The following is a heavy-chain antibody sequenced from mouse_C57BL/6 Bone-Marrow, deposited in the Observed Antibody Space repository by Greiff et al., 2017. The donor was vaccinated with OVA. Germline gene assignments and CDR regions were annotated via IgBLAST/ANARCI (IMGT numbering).Heavy chain of an antibody. J-gene: IGHJ2*01. V-gene: IGHV1-82*01. CDR2: IYPGDGDT. CDR1: GYAFSSSW. D-gene: IGHD2-12*01. CDR3: GVYYNYFDY. Sequence: QVQLKESGPELVKPGASVKISCKASGYAFSSSWMNWVKQRPGKGLEWIGRIYPGDGDTNYNGKFKGKATLTVDQSSSTAYMQLNSLTSEDSAVYYCGVYYNYFDYWGQGTTLTVSS.